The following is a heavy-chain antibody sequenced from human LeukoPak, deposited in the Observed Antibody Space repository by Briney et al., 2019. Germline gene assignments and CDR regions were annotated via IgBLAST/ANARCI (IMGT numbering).Heavy chain of an antibody. D-gene: IGHD3-22*01. CDR2: IYYSGST. CDR1: GGSISSSSYY. J-gene: IGHJ4*02. CDR3: ARRGIVGGPFDY. Sequence: SATLSLTCTVSGGSISSSSYYWGWIRQPPGKGLEWIGSIYYSGSTYYNPSLKSRVTISVDTSKNQFSLKLSSVTAADTAVYYCARRGIVGGPFDYWGQGTLVTVSS. V-gene: IGHV4-39*01.